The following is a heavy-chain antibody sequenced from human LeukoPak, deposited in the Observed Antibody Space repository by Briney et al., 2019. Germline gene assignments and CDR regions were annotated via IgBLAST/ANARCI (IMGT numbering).Heavy chain of an antibody. CDR3: ARGLTGEFDY. Sequence: ASVKVSCKASGYSFTSYDINWVRQATGQGLEWMGWMNPNSGNTGYAQKFKGRVTITRNTSISTAYMELSSLRSEDTAVYYCARGLTGEFDYWGQGTLITVSS. D-gene: IGHD1-20*01. CDR1: GYSFTSYD. V-gene: IGHV1-8*03. CDR2: MNPNSGNT. J-gene: IGHJ4*02.